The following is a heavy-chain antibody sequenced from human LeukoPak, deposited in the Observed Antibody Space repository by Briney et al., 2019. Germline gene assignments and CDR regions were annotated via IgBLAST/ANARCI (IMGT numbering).Heavy chain of an antibody. J-gene: IGHJ4*02. D-gene: IGHD1-26*01. Sequence: GASVNVSCKASGYTFTSFHIHWVRQAPGQGLEWMGVINPGGGSTTYAQKFHGRVTSTRDTATSTVSMELSSLTSEDTAVYYCARELGGTFYFDYWGQGTLVTVSS. V-gene: IGHV1-46*01. CDR3: ARELGGTFYFDY. CDR1: GYTFTSFH. CDR2: INPGGGST.